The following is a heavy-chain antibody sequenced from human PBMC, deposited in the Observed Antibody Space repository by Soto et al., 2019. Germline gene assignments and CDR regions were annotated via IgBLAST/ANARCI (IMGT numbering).Heavy chain of an antibody. D-gene: IGHD3-10*01. V-gene: IGHV4-30-4*01. CDR3: ARGRVSPRGRRRWFFDL. Sequence: QIELQESGPGLIKPSQTLSLTCNVPTLAFQTGKFYWSWIRRPPGKGMDWLGDSHISAGSLYNPSVRGRVSISVDMSRGQVFRTLNSVSAAYTAVYFCARGRVSPRGRRRWFFDLWGRGTLVSVSS. CDR2: SHISAGS. CDR1: TLAFQTGKFY. J-gene: IGHJ2*01.